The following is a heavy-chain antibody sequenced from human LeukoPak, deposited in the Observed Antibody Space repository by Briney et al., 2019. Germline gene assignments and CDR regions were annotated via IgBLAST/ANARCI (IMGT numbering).Heavy chain of an antibody. J-gene: IGHJ5*02. CDR2: IYYSGST. D-gene: IGHD6-13*01. V-gene: IGHV4-59*01. CDR3: ARVTRAAGNFDP. Sequence: SETLSLTCTVSGGSISSYYWSWIRQPPGKGLEWIGYIYYSGSTNYNPSLKSRVTISVDTSKNQFSLKLSSVTAADTAVYYCARVTRAAGNFDPWGQGTLVTVSS. CDR1: GGSISSYY.